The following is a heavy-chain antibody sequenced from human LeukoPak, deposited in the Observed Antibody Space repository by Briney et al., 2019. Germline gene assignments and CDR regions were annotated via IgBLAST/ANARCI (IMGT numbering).Heavy chain of an antibody. V-gene: IGHV4-59*01. J-gene: IGHJ6*02. CDR3: AREDPQTTVPEGMDV. CDR1: GGSISHYY. CDR2: IYYSGTT. D-gene: IGHD4-17*01. Sequence: SETLSLTCTVSGGSISHYYWSWIRQSPGKGLERIGYIYYSGTTNYNPSLKSRVTISVDTSRNRFSLQLRSVTAADTAVYYCAREDPQTTVPEGMDVWGQGTTVIVSS.